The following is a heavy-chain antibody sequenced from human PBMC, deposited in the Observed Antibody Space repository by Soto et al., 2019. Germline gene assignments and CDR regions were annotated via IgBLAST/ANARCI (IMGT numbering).Heavy chain of an antibody. CDR1: GFTVSNYA. V-gene: IGHV3-30-3*01. CDR3: ARDWGSTYDTRDRCDW. D-gene: IGHD3-22*01. CDR2: ISYDGSNR. J-gene: IGHJ4*02. Sequence: QVQLVESGGGVVQPGRSLRLSCAASGFTVSNYAMHWIRQAPGKGLEWVAVISYDGSNRQYADSVKGRLSIARDNFEDTLYLHMDRLRAEDTAVYYCARDWGSTYDTRDRCDWWGQGTLVTVSS.